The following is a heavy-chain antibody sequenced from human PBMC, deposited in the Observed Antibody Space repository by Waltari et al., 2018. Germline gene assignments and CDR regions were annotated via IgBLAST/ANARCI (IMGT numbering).Heavy chain of an antibody. V-gene: IGHV5-51*01. CDR1: GYSFTSSW. J-gene: IGHJ6*02. D-gene: IGHD1-26*01. Sequence: EVQLVQSGAEVQKPGESLKISCKGSGYSFTSSWIGWVRQMPGKGLEWMGIIYPGDSDTRYSPSFQGQVTISADKSNNQLSLRLTSVTAADTAVYYCARVVSGTGANYYYRMDVWGQGTTVTVSS. CDR3: ARVVSGTGANYYYRMDV. CDR2: IYPGDSDT.